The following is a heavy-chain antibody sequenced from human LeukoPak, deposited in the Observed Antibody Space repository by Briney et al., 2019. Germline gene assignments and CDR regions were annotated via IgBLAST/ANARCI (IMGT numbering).Heavy chain of an antibody. V-gene: IGHV4-39*07. CDR2: IYYSGST. Sequence: SETLSLTCTVSGGSISSSSYYWGWIRQPPGKGLEWIGSIYYSGSTYYNPSLKSRVTISVDTSKNQFSLKLSSVTAADTAVYYCASGVWELLGGYYFDYWGQGTLVTVSS. CDR1: GGSISSSSYY. J-gene: IGHJ4*02. CDR3: ASGVWELLGGYYFDY. D-gene: IGHD1-26*01.